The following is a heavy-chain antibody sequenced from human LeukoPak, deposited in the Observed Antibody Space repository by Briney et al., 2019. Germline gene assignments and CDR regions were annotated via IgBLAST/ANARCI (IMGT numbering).Heavy chain of an antibody. V-gene: IGHV3-48*03. J-gene: IGHJ4*02. CDR3: ARGLTYYYDSSGCDWGWY. CDR1: GFTFSSYE. D-gene: IGHD3-22*01. CDR2: ISSSGSTI. Sequence: GGSLRLSCAASGFTFSSYEMNWVRQAPGKGLEWVSYISSSGSTIYYADSVKGRFTISRDNAKNSLYLQMNSLRAEDTAVYYCARGLTYYYDSSGCDWGWYWGQGTLVTVSS.